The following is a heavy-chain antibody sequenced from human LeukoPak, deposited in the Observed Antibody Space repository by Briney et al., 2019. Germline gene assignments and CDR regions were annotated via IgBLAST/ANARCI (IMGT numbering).Heavy chain of an antibody. V-gene: IGHV1-69*13. D-gene: IGHD2-2*02. Sequence: SVKVSCKASGGTFSSYAISWVRQAPGQGLEWIGGIIPIFGTANYAQKFQGRVTITADESTSTAYMELSSLRSEDTAVYYCARALRYCSSTSCYTDDAFDIWGQGTMVTVSS. CDR1: GGTFSSYA. J-gene: IGHJ3*02. CDR2: IIPIFGTA. CDR3: ARALRYCSSTSCYTDDAFDI.